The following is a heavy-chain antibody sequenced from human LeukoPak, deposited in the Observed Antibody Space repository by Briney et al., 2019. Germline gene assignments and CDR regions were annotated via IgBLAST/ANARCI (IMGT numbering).Heavy chain of an antibody. J-gene: IGHJ4*02. CDR3: ARDRTAADPLGY. D-gene: IGHD6-13*01. V-gene: IGHV1-2*02. Sequence: ASVKVSCKASGYTFTGYYMHWVRQAPGQGLEWMGWINPNSGGTNYAQKFQGRVTMTRDTSISTAYMELSRLRSDDTAVYYCARDRTAADPLGYWGQGTLVTVSS. CDR1: GYTFTGYY. CDR2: INPNSGGT.